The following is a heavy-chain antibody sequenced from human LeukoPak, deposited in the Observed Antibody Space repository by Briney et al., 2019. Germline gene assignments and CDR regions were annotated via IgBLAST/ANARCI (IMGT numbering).Heavy chain of an antibody. D-gene: IGHD6-13*01. CDR1: GGSISSYY. Sequence: SETLSLTCTVSGGSISSYYWSWIRQPPGKGLEWIGYIYYSGSTNYNPSLKSRVTISVDTSKNQFSLKLSSVTAADTAVYYCARGIGYSSSLDYWGQGTLVTVSS. V-gene: IGHV4-59*12. CDR2: IYYSGST. J-gene: IGHJ4*02. CDR3: ARGIGYSSSLDY.